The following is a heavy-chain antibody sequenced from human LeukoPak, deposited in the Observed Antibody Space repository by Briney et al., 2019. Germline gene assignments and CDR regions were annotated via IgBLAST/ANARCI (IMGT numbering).Heavy chain of an antibody. V-gene: IGHV3-23*01. CDR1: GFTFSSFA. D-gene: IGHD4-11*01. CDR2: ISGSGEST. CDR3: AKDAIGQYPPYYFDC. J-gene: IGHJ4*02. Sequence: PGGSLRLSCAASGFTFSSFAMSWVRQAPGKGLEWVSSISGSGESTYYADYVKGRFTVSRDNSKNTLNLQLNSLRAEDTAVYYCAKDAIGQYPPYYFDCWGQGTLVTVSS.